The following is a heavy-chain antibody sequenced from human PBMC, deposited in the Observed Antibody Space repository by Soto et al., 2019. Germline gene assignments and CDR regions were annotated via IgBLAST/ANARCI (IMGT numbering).Heavy chain of an antibody. Sequence: PGGSLRLSCAASGFTFSSYGMHWVRQAPGKGLEWVAVISYDGSNKYYADSVKGRFTISRDNSKNTLYLQMNSLRAEDTAVYYCANSLMEDPYGMDVWGQGTTVTVSS. CDR1: GFTFSSYG. CDR2: ISYDGSNK. CDR3: ANSLMEDPYGMDV. V-gene: IGHV3-30*18. J-gene: IGHJ6*02. D-gene: IGHD3-3*01.